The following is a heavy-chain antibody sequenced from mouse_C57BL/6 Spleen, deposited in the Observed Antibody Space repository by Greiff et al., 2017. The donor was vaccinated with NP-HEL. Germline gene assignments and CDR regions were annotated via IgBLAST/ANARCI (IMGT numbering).Heavy chain of an antibody. CDR3: ARMTGTDFDY. CDR1: GYTFTDYY. Sequence: VQLQQSGPVLVKPGASVKMSCKASGYTFTDYYMNWVKQSHGKSLEWIGVINPYNGGTSYNQKFKGKATLTVDKSSSTAYMELNSLTSEDSAVYYCARMTGTDFDYWGQGTTLTVSS. J-gene: IGHJ2*01. V-gene: IGHV1-19*01. CDR2: INPYNGGT. D-gene: IGHD4-1*01.